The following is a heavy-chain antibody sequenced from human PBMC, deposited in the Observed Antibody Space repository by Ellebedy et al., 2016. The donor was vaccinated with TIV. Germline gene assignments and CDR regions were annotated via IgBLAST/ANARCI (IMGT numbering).Heavy chain of an antibody. D-gene: IGHD4-17*01. J-gene: IGHJ3*02. Sequence: GGSLRLSCAASGFTSNSYWMTWVRQAPGTGLEWVANINQDGSDTYYVDSLRVRFTISRDNAKNSLYLLMNSLRGEDTAVYYGATDGSYGDYRTPTHAFVMWGQGTLVTVSS. V-gene: IGHV3-7*01. CDR3: ATDGSYGDYRTPTHAFVM. CDR1: GFTSNSYW. CDR2: INQDGSDT.